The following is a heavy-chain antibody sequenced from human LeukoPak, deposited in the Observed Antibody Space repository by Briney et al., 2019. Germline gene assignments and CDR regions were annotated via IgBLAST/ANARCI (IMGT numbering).Heavy chain of an antibody. Sequence: SETLSLTCTVSGGSISSYYWSWIRQPPGKGLEWIGYIYYSGSTNYNPSLKSRVTISVDTSKNQFSLKLSSVTAADTAVYYCARGLGYFNYWGQGTLVTVSS. J-gene: IGHJ4*02. V-gene: IGHV4-59*01. D-gene: IGHD3-22*01. CDR1: GGSISSYY. CDR3: ARGLGYFNY. CDR2: IYYSGST.